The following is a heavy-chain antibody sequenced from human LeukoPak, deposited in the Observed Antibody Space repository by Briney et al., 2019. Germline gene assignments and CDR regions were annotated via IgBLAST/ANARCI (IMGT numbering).Heavy chain of an antibody. CDR3: ARRLKPMFSFASYFHY. V-gene: IGHV4-39*01. Sequence: SETLSLTCTVSGDSISSSPYYWDWIRQPPGKGLEWNGSIYYSGITYYNPSLTSRVTISVDTSKNQFSLKLSSVTAADTAVYYCARRLKPMFSFASYFHYWGQGTLVTVSS. J-gene: IGHJ4*02. D-gene: IGHD3-10*02. CDR1: GDSISSSPYY. CDR2: IYYSGIT.